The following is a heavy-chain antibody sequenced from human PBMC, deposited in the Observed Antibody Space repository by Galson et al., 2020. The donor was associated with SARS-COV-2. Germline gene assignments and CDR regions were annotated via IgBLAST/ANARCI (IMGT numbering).Heavy chain of an antibody. CDR2: ISSDGSNS. J-gene: IGHJ4*02. D-gene: IGHD1-26*01. V-gene: IGHV3-30*04. CDR1: GFTFSNYV. CDR3: ARGGEWELPGYFDC. Sequence: GGSLRLSCADSGFTFSNYVMHWVRQAPGKGPEWVAVISSDGSNSFYADSLKGRFTISRDNSKSTLYLQMNSLRAEDTAVYYCARGGEWELPGYFDCWGQGALGTVAS.